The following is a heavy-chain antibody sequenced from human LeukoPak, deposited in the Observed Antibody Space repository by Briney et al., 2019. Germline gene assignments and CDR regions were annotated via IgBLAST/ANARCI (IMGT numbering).Heavy chain of an antibody. CDR1: GYTLTELS. D-gene: IGHD1-7*01. Sequence: ASVKVSCKVSGYTLTELSMHWVRQAPGKGLEWMGGFDPEDGETIYAQKFQGRVTMTEDTSTDTAYMELSSLRSEDTAMYYCATDQALNYLDAFDIWGQGTMVTVSS. J-gene: IGHJ3*02. CDR2: FDPEDGET. CDR3: ATDQALNYLDAFDI. V-gene: IGHV1-24*01.